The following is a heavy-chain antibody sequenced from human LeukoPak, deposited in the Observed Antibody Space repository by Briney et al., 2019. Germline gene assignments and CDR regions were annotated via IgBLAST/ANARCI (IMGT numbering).Heavy chain of an antibody. J-gene: IGHJ4*02. CDR1: GFTVSDNF. CDR3: AREMLRDGSYLIED. V-gene: IGHV3-53*01. Sequence: GGSLRLSCAASGFTVSDNFMTWFRQAPGKGLEWVSVIYVAGNTYYADSVKGRFTVSRDNSKNTLYLQMNSLRADDTAVYYCAREMLRDGSYLIEDWGQGTLVTVSS. D-gene: IGHD1-26*01. CDR2: IYVAGNT.